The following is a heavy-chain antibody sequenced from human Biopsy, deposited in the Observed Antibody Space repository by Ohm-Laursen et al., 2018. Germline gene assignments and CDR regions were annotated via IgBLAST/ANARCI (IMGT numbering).Heavy chain of an antibody. CDR1: GDSFTSYA. CDR2: IIPIPNVA. D-gene: IGHD1-26*01. J-gene: IGHJ5*02. V-gene: IGHV1-69*01. Sequence: SSVKVSCKASGDSFTSYAIGWVRQAPGQGLEWMGGIIPIPNVATYAQKFQGRITITADESTSTAYMELNSLTSGDTAVYFCARGEGSSWFDPWGHGTLVTVSS. CDR3: ARGEGSSWFDP.